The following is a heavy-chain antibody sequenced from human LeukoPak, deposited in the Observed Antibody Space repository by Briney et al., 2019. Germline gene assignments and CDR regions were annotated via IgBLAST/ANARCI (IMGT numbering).Heavy chain of an antibody. Sequence: GGSLRLSCAASGFTVITNDMTWVRQAPGKGLEWVSVLYSDGNTKYADSVQGRFTISRDNSKNTLYLEMNSLSTDDTAVYYCARGVEPMAANTLAYWGQGTLVTVSS. CDR1: GFTVITND. V-gene: IGHV3-53*01. J-gene: IGHJ4*02. CDR2: LYSDGNT. CDR3: ARGVEPMAANTLAY. D-gene: IGHD3-16*01.